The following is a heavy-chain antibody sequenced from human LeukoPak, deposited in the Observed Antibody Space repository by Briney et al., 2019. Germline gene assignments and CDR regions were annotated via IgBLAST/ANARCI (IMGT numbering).Heavy chain of an antibody. CDR1: GFSLSTYG. Sequence: GASLRLSCAASGFSLSTYGVSWVRQPPGKGPEWVSGITGTGGSTYYADSVKGRFTVSGDTSKNTLYLQMNSLRAEDTAIYYCAKDHGTAVAGFYYWGQGTLVTVSS. CDR3: AKDHGTAVAGFYY. D-gene: IGHD6-19*01. V-gene: IGHV3-23*01. CDR2: ITGTGGST. J-gene: IGHJ4*02.